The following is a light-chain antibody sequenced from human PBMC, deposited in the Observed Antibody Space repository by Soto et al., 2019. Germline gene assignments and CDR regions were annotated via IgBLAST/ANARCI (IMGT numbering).Light chain of an antibody. CDR2: GAS. J-gene: IGKJ4*01. Sequence: EIVLTQSPGTLSLSPGERATLSCRASQIVDSSYLAWFQQKAGQAPRLLIYGASSRPIGIPDRFSGSGSGTDFTLTISGLEPEDFAVYYCQQHGTSPLTFGGGTKLEIK. V-gene: IGKV3-20*01. CDR1: QIVDSSY. CDR3: QQHGTSPLT.